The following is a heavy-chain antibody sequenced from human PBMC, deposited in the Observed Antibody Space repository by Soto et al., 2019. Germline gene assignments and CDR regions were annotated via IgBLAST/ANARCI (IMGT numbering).Heavy chain of an antibody. CDR1: GDTFKNSG. CDR2: TIPLFGTT. Sequence: QVQLVQSGVEVKKPGSSVRVSCKASGDTFKNSGISWVRQAPGKGLEWMGGTIPLFGTTDYAQKFQGRLTITTDESTTTAYMEVSRLTSEDTAVYYCVAELDFGKLSVVWGQGTTVIVSS. D-gene: IGHD3-10*01. V-gene: IGHV1-69*01. J-gene: IGHJ6*02. CDR3: VAELDFGKLSVV.